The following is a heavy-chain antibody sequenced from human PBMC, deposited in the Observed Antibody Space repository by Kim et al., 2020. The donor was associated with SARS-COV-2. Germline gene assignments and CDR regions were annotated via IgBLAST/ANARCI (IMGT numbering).Heavy chain of an antibody. CDR2: IWYDGSKK. CDR3: ARYHGAGSSYGSY. J-gene: IGHJ4*02. Sequence: GGSLRLSCAASRFTFSRYGMHWVRQAPGKGLEWVAVIWYDGSKKNYADSVKGRFTSSRDNSKNTLYLQMNSLRVEDTAVYYCARYHGAGSSYGSYWGQGTLVTVSS. CDR1: RFTFSRYG. V-gene: IGHV3-33*01. D-gene: IGHD5-18*01.